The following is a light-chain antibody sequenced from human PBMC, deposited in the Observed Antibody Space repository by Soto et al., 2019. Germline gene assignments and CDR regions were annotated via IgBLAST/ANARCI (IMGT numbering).Light chain of an antibody. CDR2: DAS. V-gene: IGKV3-11*01. CDR3: QQRSNWPRLT. J-gene: IGKJ4*01. Sequence: EIVLTQSPATLSLSPGERATLSCRASQSVSSYLAWYQQKSGQAPRLLIYDASNRATGIPARFSGSGSGTDFTLTIRSLEPEDFAGYYCQQRSNWPRLTFGGGTKVEIK. CDR1: QSVSSY.